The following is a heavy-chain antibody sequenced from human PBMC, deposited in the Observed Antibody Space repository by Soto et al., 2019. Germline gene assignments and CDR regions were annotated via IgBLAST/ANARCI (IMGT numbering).Heavy chain of an antibody. J-gene: IGHJ4*02. D-gene: IGHD6-19*01. Sequence: QVQLQESGPGLVKPSETLSLTCTVSGGSVSSGHFYWSWIRQPPGKGLEWIGYIYYSVSTKYNPSLRSRVTILVDTSKNQFSLKLTSVTAADTAVYYCARSGSGSGWLGGQGTLVTVSS. CDR3: ARSGSGSGWL. CDR1: GGSVSSGHFY. CDR2: IYYSVST. V-gene: IGHV4-61*01.